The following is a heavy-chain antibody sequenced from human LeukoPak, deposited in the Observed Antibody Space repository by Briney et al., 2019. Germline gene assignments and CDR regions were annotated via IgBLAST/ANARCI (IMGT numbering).Heavy chain of an antibody. J-gene: IGHJ5*02. V-gene: IGHV4-38-2*02. CDR2: IYHSGST. D-gene: IGHD2-2*01. CDR1: GYSISSGYY. CDR3: ARDVVVVPAAPFFDP. Sequence: SETLSLTCTVSGYSISSGYYWGWIRQPPGKGLEWIGSIYHSGSTYYNPSLKSRVTISVDTSKNQFSLKLSSVTAADTAVYYCARDVVVVPAAPFFDPWGQGTLVTVSS.